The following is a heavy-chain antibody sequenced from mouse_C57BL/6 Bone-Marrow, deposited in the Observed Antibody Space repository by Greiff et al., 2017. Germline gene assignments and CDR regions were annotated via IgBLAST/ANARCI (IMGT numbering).Heavy chain of an antibody. Sequence: EVKVVESGAELVRPGASVKLSCTASGFNIKDDYMHWVKQRPEQGLEWIGWIDPENGDTEYASKFQGKATITADTSSNTAYLQLSSLTSEDTAVYYCTFITTYFDYWGQGTTLTVSS. CDR3: TFITTYFDY. V-gene: IGHV14-4*01. D-gene: IGHD1-1*01. CDR2: IDPENGDT. J-gene: IGHJ2*01. CDR1: GFNIKDDY.